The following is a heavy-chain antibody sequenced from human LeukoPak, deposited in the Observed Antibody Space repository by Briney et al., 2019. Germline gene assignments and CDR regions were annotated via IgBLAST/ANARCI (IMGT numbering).Heavy chain of an antibody. CDR2: LSSSGSTI. Sequence: GGSLRLSCAASGFSFSNYYMSWIRQAPGKGLEWVSYLSSSGSTIYYADSVKGRFTISRDNAKNSLYLQMNSLRAEDTAVYYCARIVATPYYYYYYMDVWGKGTTVTVSS. CDR1: GFSFSNYY. J-gene: IGHJ6*03. CDR3: ARIVATPYYYYYYMDV. V-gene: IGHV3-11*04. D-gene: IGHD5-12*01.